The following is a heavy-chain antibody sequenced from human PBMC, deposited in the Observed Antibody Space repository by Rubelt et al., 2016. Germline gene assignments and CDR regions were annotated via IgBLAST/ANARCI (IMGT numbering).Heavy chain of an antibody. CDR3: ARDLGWNYDH. Sequence: VGSLRLSCAASGFAFSTYDMHWVRQAAGKGLEWVSSTGSTGDTYYLGSVEGRFTISRENAKKSLYLQMNSLRAGDTAVYYCARDLGWNYDHWGQGSLVIVSS. J-gene: IGHJ5*02. CDR2: TGSTGDT. CDR1: GFAFSTYD. D-gene: IGHD1-7*01. V-gene: IGHV3-13*01.